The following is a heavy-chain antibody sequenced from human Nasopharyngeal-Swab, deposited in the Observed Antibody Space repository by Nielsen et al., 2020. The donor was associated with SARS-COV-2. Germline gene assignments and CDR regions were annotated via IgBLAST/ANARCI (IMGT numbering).Heavy chain of an antibody. CDR2: INPNSGGT. CDR1: GYSFSAYY. Sequence: ASVKVSCKASGYSFSAYYIHWVRQAPGQGLEWMGRINPNSGGTDYAQKFQGRVTMTRDTSIRTAYMDLSSLRSDDTAMYYCARDGTSRGIASRPGLYYYPMGVWGQGTTVTVSS. CDR3: ARDGTSRGIASRPGLYYYPMGV. J-gene: IGHJ6*02. V-gene: IGHV1-2*06. D-gene: IGHD6-6*01.